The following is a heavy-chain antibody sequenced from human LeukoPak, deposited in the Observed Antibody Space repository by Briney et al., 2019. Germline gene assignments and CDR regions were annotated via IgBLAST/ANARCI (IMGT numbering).Heavy chain of an antibody. Sequence: GGSLRLSCAASGFTFSSYSVNWVRQAPGKGLEWVSSISSSSSYIYYADSVKGRFTISRDNAKNSLYLQMNSLRAEDTAVYYCARDGRLRWYINWFDPWGQGTLVTVSS. CDR2: ISSSSSYI. V-gene: IGHV3-21*01. CDR1: GFTFSSYS. J-gene: IGHJ5*02. CDR3: ARDGRLRWYINWFDP. D-gene: IGHD4-23*01.